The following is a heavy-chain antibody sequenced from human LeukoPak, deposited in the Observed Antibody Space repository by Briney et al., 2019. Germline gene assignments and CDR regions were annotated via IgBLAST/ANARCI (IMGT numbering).Heavy chain of an antibody. CDR1: GFTVSSNY. V-gene: IGHV3-53*01. Sequence: GGSLRLSCAASGFTVSSNYMSWVRQAPGKGLEWVSVIYSGGSTYYADSVKGRFTISRDNSKNTLYLQMNSLRAEDTAVYYCAREASAPGGLSSSPRRSSWWYNFDYWGQGTLVTVSS. J-gene: IGHJ4*02. CDR3: AREASAPGGLSSSPRRSSWWYNFDY. CDR2: IYSGGST. D-gene: IGHD6-13*01.